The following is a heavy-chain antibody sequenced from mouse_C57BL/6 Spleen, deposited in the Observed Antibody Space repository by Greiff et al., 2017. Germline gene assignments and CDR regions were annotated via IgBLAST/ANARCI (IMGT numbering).Heavy chain of an antibody. CDR2: IYPGSGST. CDR3: ARVELYSNYSLFDY. CDR1: GYTFTSYW. V-gene: IGHV1-55*01. D-gene: IGHD2-5*01. Sequence: QVQLQQPGAELVKPGASVKMSCKASGYTFTSYWITWVKQRPGQGLEWIGDIYPGSGSTNYNEKFKSKATLTVDTSSSTAYMQLSSLTSEDSAVXYCARVELYSNYSLFDYWGQGTTLTVSS. J-gene: IGHJ2*01.